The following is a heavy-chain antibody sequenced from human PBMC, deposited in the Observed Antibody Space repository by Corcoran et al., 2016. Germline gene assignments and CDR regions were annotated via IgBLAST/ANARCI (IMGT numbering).Heavy chain of an antibody. CDR3: ARQTRSGVDV. CDR2: IYPGDSDT. D-gene: IGHD6-19*01. CDR1: GCRFTTSW. J-gene: IGHJ6*02. Sequence: EVQLVQSGAEVKKPGESLKISCQGSGCRFTTSWIAWVRQMPGEGLESMGVIYPGDSDTRYSPSFQGQVTISADKSISTAYLQWSSLKASDSAMDYCARQTRSGVDVWGQGTPVTVSS. V-gene: IGHV5-51*01.